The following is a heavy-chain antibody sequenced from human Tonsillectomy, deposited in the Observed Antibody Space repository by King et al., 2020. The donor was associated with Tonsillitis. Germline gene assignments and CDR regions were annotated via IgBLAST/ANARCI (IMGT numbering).Heavy chain of an antibody. J-gene: IGHJ6*03. CDR3: AGRGSMGAAAADYYYYYMDV. D-gene: IGHD2-2*01. V-gene: IGHV5-10-1*03. CDR1: GYRFISYW. CDR2: IDPSDSYA. Sequence: VQLVESGAEVKKPGESLRISCKGSGYRFISYWITWVRQMPGKGLEWMGTIDPSDSYANYSPSLQGHVTISADKSIGTVYLQWSGLEASDTAMYYCAGRGSMGAAAADYYYYYMDVWGKGTTVTVSS.